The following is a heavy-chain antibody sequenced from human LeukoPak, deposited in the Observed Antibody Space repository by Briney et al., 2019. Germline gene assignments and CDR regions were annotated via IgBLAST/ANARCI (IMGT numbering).Heavy chain of an antibody. CDR2: ISYDGSNK. V-gene: IGHV3-30*18. J-gene: IGHJ1*01. Sequence: PGGSLRFSCAASGFTFSSYGMHWVRQAPGKGLEWVAVISYDGSNKYYADSVKGRFTISRDNSKNTLYLQMNSLRTEDTAIYYCAKEDVVVITIRYFQHWGQGNLVTVSS. CDR3: AKEDVVVITIRYFQH. CDR1: GFTFSSYG. D-gene: IGHD3-22*01.